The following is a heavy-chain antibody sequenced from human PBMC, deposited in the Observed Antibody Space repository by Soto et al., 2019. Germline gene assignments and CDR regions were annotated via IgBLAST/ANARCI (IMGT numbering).Heavy chain of an antibody. CDR2: IFSDNER. CDR3: ARMNVDSYQFYYSMDV. CDR1: GFSLTTGKMG. Sequence: SGPTLVNTTATLTLTCTVSGFSLTTGKMGVSWIRQPPGMALEWLAHIFSDNERSYSTSLQGRLTSSKDTSGSQVGLSMTNVDPVDTATYYCARMNVDSYQFYYSMDVWGQGTTVTVSS. D-gene: IGHD4-17*01. J-gene: IGHJ6*02. V-gene: IGHV2-26*01.